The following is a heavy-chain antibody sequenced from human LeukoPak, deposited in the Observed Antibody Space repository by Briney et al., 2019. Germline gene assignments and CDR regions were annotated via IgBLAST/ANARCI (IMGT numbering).Heavy chain of an antibody. J-gene: IGHJ4*02. CDR3: AGLRPAHY. D-gene: IGHD3-3*01. CDR2: INHSGST. Sequence: SETLSLTCAVYGGSFSGYYWSWIRQPPGKGLEWIGEINHSGSTNYNPSLKSRVTISVDTSKNQFSLKLSSVTAADTAVYYCAGLRPAHYWGQGTLVTVSS. CDR1: GGSFSGYY. V-gene: IGHV4-34*01.